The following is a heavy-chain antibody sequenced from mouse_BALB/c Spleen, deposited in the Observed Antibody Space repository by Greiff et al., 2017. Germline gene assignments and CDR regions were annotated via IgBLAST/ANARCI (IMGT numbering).Heavy chain of an antibody. D-gene: IGHD2-10*02. CDR2: IDPANGNT. J-gene: IGHJ4*01. V-gene: IGHV14-3*02. CDR1: GFNIKDTY. Sequence: EVQVVESGAELVKPGASVKLSCTASGFNIKDTYMHWVKQRPEQGLEWIGRIDPANGNTKYDPKFQGKATITADTSSNTAYLQLSRLTAEDTAVYCCASPSYGNYDAMDYWGQGTSVTVSS. CDR3: ASPSYGNYDAMDY.